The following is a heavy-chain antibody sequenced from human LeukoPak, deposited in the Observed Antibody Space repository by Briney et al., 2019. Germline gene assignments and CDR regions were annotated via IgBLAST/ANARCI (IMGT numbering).Heavy chain of an antibody. Sequence: PSETLSLTCAVYGGSFSGYYWSWIRQPPGKGLEWIGEINHSGSTNYNPSLKSRVTISVDTSKNQFSLKLSSVTAAVTAVYYCARGGPYGSGSYAYYFDYWGQGTLVTVSS. J-gene: IGHJ4*02. D-gene: IGHD3-10*01. CDR2: INHSGST. V-gene: IGHV4-34*01. CDR1: GGSFSGYY. CDR3: ARGGPYGSGSYAYYFDY.